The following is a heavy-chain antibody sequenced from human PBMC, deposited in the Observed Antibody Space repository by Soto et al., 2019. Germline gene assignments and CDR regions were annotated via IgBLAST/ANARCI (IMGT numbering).Heavy chain of an antibody. CDR2: IYHSGST. CDR3: ATAPGPY. V-gene: IGHV4-30-2*01. Sequence: PWETLSLTCAVSGGSISSGGYSWSWIRQPPGKGLEWIGYIYHSGSTYYNPSLKSRVTISVDRSKNQFSLKLSSVTAADTAVYYCATAPGPYWGQGTLVTVSS. CDR1: GGSISSGGYS. J-gene: IGHJ4*02.